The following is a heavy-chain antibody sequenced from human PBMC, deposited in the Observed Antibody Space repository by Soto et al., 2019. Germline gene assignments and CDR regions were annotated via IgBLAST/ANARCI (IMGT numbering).Heavy chain of an antibody. CDR1: GTSITTFY. D-gene: IGHD7-27*01. V-gene: IGHV4-59*01. Sequence: SETLSLTCTASGTSITTFYLSWNRGPRGKGLEWIGYIYPSGIAKYNPSLKSRGHISAGTSKNQFAVKLSSVAAADTAVYYGARVWGLDYIDSWGQGTRVT. CDR2: IYPSGIA. J-gene: IGHJ4*02. CDR3: ARVWGLDYIDS.